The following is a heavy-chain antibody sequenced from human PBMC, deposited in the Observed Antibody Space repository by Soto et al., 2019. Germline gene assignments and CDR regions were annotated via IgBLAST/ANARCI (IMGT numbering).Heavy chain of an antibody. J-gene: IGHJ6*02. CDR2: IYCNDEQ. CDR1: GFSLTSGVVG. Sequence: QITLKESGPTLVKPTQTLTLTCTFSGFSLTSGVVGVGWIRQPPGEALEWLALIYCNDEQYYNPSLRNRLTITRDTSKNQVVLTMTNMDPVDTATYYCAHRLPGPSGYDVWGQGTTVTVSS. D-gene: IGHD6-13*01. CDR3: AHRLPGPSGYDV. V-gene: IGHV2-5*01.